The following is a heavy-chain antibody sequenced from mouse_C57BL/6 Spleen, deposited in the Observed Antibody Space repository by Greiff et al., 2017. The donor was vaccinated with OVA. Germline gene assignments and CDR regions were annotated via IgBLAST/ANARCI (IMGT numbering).Heavy chain of an antibody. CDR2: LDPENGDT. CDR1: GFNIKDDY. J-gene: IGHJ2*01. Sequence: EVQLQQSGAELVRPGASVKLSCTASGFNIKDDYMHWVKQRPEQGLEWIGWLDPENGDTEYASKFQGKATITADTSSNTAYLQLSSLTSEDTAVYYCTRRITTVVADYWGQGTTLTVSS. CDR3: TRRITTVVADY. D-gene: IGHD1-1*01. V-gene: IGHV14-4*01.